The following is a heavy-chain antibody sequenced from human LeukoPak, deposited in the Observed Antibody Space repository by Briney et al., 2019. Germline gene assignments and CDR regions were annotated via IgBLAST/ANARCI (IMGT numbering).Heavy chain of an antibody. J-gene: IGHJ4*02. Sequence: SETLSLTCAVYGGSFSGYYWSWIRQPPGKGLEWIGEINHSGSTNYNPSLKSRVTISVDTSKNQFSLKLSSVTAADTAVYYCARVGMIVVVIDYWGQGTLVTVSS. CDR3: ARVGMIVVVIDY. CDR1: GGSFSGYY. D-gene: IGHD3-22*01. V-gene: IGHV4-34*01. CDR2: INHSGST.